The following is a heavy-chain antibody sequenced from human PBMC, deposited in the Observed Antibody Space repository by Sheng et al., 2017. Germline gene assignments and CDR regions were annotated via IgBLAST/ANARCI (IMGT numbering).Heavy chain of an antibody. CDR1: RGSFSGYY. CDR3: ARYDFWSGYYDRPYYMDV. CDR2: INHSGRT. J-gene: IGHJ6*03. Sequence: QVQLQQWGAGLLKPSETLSLTCTVYRGSFSGYYWSWIRQPPGKGLEWIGEINHSGRTNYNPSLKSRATISLDTSKNQFSLKLSSVTAADTAVYYCARYDFWSGYYDRPYYMDVWGQGTTVTVSS. V-gene: IGHV4-34*01. D-gene: IGHD3-3*01.